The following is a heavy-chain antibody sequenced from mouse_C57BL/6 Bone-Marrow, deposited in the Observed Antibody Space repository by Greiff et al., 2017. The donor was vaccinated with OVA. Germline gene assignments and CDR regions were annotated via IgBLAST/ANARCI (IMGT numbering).Heavy chain of an antibody. CDR2: ISYDGSN. D-gene: IGHD2-2*01. Sequence: ESGPGLVKPSQSLSLTCSVTGYSITSGYYWNWIRQFPGNKLEWMGYISYDGSNNYNPSLKNLISITRDTSKNQFFLKLNSVTTEDTATYYCASPMVTHYYAMDYWGQGTSVTVSS. V-gene: IGHV3-6*01. CDR3: ASPMVTHYYAMDY. J-gene: IGHJ4*01. CDR1: GYSITSGYY.